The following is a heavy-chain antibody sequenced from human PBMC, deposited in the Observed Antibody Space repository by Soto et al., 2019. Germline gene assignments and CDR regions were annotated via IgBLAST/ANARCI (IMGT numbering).Heavy chain of an antibody. J-gene: IGHJ5*02. CDR1: GASVRSYH. CDR3: AKDRSTMRWFDP. D-gene: IGHD1-1*01. Sequence: SETLSLTCAVSGASVRSYHWSWIRQAAGKGLEWIGRVQMSGTTNYNPSLKTRVTMSLDTSKNEVSLRMTSVTAADTAVYFCAKDRSTMRWFDPWGQGSLVTVSS. CDR2: VQMSGTT. V-gene: IGHV4-4*07.